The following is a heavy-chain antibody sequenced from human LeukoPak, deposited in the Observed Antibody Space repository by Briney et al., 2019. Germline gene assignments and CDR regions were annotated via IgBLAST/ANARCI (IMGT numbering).Heavy chain of an antibody. J-gene: IGHJ4*02. V-gene: IGHV4-59*01. CDR3: ARDSSVAGAFDY. Sequence: SETLSLTCTVSGGSISGYYWSWIRQPPGKGLEWIGNIYYSGNTNYNPSLRSRVTIFLDTSRNQFSLKVSSVTAADTAVYYCARDSSVAGAFDYWGQGTLVTVSS. CDR2: IYYSGNT. CDR1: GGSISGYY. D-gene: IGHD6-19*01.